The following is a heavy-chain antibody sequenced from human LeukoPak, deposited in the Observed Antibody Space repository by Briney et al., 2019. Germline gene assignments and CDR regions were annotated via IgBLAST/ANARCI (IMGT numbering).Heavy chain of an antibody. J-gene: IGHJ5*02. D-gene: IGHD2-2*01. CDR3: TRDRGYCSSTSCYAWFDP. CDR2: IRDKTYGGTT. V-gene: IGHV3-49*04. Sequence: PGGSLRLSCTASGFTFGDYAKSWVRQAPGKGLAWVGFIRDKTYGGTTEYAASVKGRFTISRDDSRSIAYLQMNGLKTEDTAVYYCTRDRGYCSSTSCYAWFDPWGQGTLVTVSS. CDR1: GFTFGDYA.